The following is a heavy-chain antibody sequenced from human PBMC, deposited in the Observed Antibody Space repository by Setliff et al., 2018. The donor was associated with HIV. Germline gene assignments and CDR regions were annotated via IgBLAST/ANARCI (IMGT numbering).Heavy chain of an antibody. CDR1: GGSISSGTYY. Sequence: ASETLSLTCTVSGGSISSGTYYWSWIRQPAGKGLEWIGHIYSTGNTNYNSSLKSRVTMSIETSKNQFSLKLNSLSAEDTAVYYCAREAVTRYCSGGSCYSTYFDYWGQGTLVTVSS. CDR2: IYSTGNT. CDR3: AREAVTRYCSGGSCYSTYFDY. D-gene: IGHD2-15*01. J-gene: IGHJ4*02. V-gene: IGHV4-61*10.